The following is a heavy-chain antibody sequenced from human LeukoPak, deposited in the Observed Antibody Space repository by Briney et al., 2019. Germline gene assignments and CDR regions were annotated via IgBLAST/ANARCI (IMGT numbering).Heavy chain of an antibody. V-gene: IGHV3-30*18. J-gene: IGHJ4*02. CDR3: AKAGLYDFWSGYYNGFFDY. CDR1: GFTFSSYG. CDR2: ISYDGSNK. D-gene: IGHD3-3*01. Sequence: GRSLRLSCAASGFTFSSYGMHWVRQAPGKGLERVAVISYDGSNKYYADSVKGRFTISRDNSKNTLYLQMNSLRAEDTAVYYCAKAGLYDFWSGYYNGFFDYWGQGTLVTVSS.